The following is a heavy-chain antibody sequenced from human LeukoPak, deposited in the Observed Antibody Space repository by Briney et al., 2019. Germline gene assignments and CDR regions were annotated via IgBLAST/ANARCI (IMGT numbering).Heavy chain of an antibody. D-gene: IGHD4-17*01. CDR2: ISYDGSNK. CDR3: ARERNDDYGVPVSFQH. V-gene: IGHV3-30-3*01. Sequence: PGGSLRLSCAASGFTFSSYAMHWVRQAPGKGLEWVAVISYDGSNKYYADSVKGRFTISRDNSKNTLYLQMNSLRAEDTAVYYCARERNDDYGVPVSFQHWGQGTLVTVSS. CDR1: GFTFSSYA. J-gene: IGHJ1*01.